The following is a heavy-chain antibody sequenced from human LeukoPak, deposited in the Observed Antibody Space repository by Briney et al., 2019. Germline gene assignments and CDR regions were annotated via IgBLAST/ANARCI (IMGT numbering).Heavy chain of an antibody. CDR3: ARFIAAAGIYYFDY. V-gene: IGHV4-59*08. CDR1: GDSLSSNS. J-gene: IGHJ4*02. D-gene: IGHD6-13*01. Sequence: SETLSLTCTVSGDSLSSNSWSWIWQPPGKGLEWIGYIYYSGSTNYNPSLKSRVTISVDTSKNQFSLKLSSVTAADTAVYYCARFIAAAGIYYFDYWGQGTLVTVSS. CDR2: IYYSGST.